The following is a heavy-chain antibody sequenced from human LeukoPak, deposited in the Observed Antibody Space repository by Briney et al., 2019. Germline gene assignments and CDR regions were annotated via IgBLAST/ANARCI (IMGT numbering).Heavy chain of an antibody. CDR3: ARLITIFGVDPDY. V-gene: IGHV4-39*01. J-gene: IGHJ4*02. Sequence: SETLSLTCTVSGGSISSSSYYWGWIRQPPGKGLEWIGSIYYSGSTYYNASLKSRVTISVDTSKNQFSLKLSSVTAADTAVYYCARLITIFGVDPDYWGQGTLVTVSS. D-gene: IGHD3-3*01. CDR2: IYYSGST. CDR1: GGSISSSSYY.